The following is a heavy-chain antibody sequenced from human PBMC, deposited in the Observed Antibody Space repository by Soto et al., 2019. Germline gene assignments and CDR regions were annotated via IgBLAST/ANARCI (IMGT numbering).Heavy chain of an antibody. Sequence: LXRHAPGQRLELMSWINGGKGNTKYSQKFQSRVTITRHTAANIANMELSSLRSEDTAVYYCAVRRSDYYNYLDYWGQGTLVTVSS. CDR2: INGGKGNT. CDR3: AVRRSDYYNYLDY. D-gene: IGHD1-26*01. J-gene: IGHJ4*02. V-gene: IGHV1-3*01.